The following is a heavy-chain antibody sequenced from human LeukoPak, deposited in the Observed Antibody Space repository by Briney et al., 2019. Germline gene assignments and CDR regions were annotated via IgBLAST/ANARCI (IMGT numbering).Heavy chain of an antibody. CDR1: GGSISSDDYY. V-gene: IGHV4-30-4*08. Sequence: PSQTLSLTCTVSGGSISSDDYYWSWIRQPPGKGLEWIGYIYYSGSTNYNPSLKSRVTISVDTSKNQFSLKLSSVTAADTAVYYCARQVHSSPFDYWGQGTLVTVSS. CDR2: IYYSGST. CDR3: ARQVHSSPFDY. J-gene: IGHJ4*02. D-gene: IGHD6-13*01.